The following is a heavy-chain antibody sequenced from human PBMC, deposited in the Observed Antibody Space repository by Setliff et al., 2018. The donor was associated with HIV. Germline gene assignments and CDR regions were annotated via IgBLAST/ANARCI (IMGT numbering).Heavy chain of an antibody. CDR1: GYSFNSYW. J-gene: IGHJ4*02. V-gene: IGHV5-51*01. D-gene: IGHD4-4*01. Sequence: GSLKISCKGSGYSFNSYWIGWVRQMPGRGLEWMGIIWPGDSDTRYSPSFQGQVTISADKSISTAYLQWSSLKASDTAMYYCVRQLRSNYRFPYFDYWGQGTLVTVSS. CDR3: VRQLRSNYRFPYFDY. CDR2: IWPGDSDT.